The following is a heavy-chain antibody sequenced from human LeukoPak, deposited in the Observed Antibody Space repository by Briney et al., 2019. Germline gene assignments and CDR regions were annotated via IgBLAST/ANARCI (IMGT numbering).Heavy chain of an antibody. CDR1: GGTFSSYA. CDR3: ARTPYCGGDCNWFDP. Sequence: SVKVSCKASGGTFSSYAISWVRQAPGQGLEWMGRIIPILGIANYAQKFQGRVTITADKSTSTAYMELSSLRSEDTAVYYCARTPYCGGDCNWFDPWGQGTLVTVSS. V-gene: IGHV1-69*04. CDR2: IIPILGIA. D-gene: IGHD2-21*02. J-gene: IGHJ5*02.